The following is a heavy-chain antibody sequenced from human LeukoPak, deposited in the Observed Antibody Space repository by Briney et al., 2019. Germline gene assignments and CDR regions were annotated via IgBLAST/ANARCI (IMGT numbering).Heavy chain of an antibody. V-gene: IGHV1-69*13. CDR1: GGTFSSYA. Sequence: SVKVSCKASGGTFSSYAISWVRQAPGQGLEWMGGIIPIFGTADYAQKFQGRVTITADESTSTAYMELSSLRSEDTAVYYCAVWFGELSPFDYWGQGTLVTVSS. CDR3: AVWFGELSPFDY. J-gene: IGHJ4*02. CDR2: IIPIFGTA. D-gene: IGHD3-10*01.